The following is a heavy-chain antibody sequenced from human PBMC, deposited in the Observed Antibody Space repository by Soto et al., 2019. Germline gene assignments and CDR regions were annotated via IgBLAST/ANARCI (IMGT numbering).Heavy chain of an antibody. J-gene: IGHJ5*02. CDR3: ARARYIWNHGFITGRFDP. Sequence: QLQLQESGPGMVKPSETLSLTCTVSGGSIGSTDYYWGRVRQPPGKGLEWIGSVYYSGLTYYNPSIESRVAVSVDTSRNQFSLKLMSVAAADTVVYYCARARYIWNHGFITGRFDPWGQGTLVTVS. CDR2: VYYSGLT. CDR1: GGSIGSTDYY. V-gene: IGHV4-39*01. D-gene: IGHD1-20*01.